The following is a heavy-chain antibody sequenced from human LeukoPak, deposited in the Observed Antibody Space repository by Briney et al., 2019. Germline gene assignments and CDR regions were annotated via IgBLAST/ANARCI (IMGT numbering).Heavy chain of an antibody. D-gene: IGHD3-10*01. CDR3: ARLTTSTRITMVRGATGYDY. CDR2: IYYSGST. J-gene: IGHJ4*02. CDR1: GGSISSYY. Sequence: PSETLSLTCTVSGGSISSYYWSWIRQPPGKGLEWIGYIYYSGSTNYNPSLKSRVTISVDTSKNQFSLKLSSVTAADTAVYYCARLTTSTRITMVRGATGYDYWGQGTLVTVSS. V-gene: IGHV4-59*12.